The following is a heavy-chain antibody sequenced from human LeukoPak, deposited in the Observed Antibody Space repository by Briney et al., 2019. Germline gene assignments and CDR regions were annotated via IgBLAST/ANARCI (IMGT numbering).Heavy chain of an antibody. Sequence: GGSLRLSCAASGFTFSSYAMSWVRQAPGKGLEWVSTFSGRGDSTYYADSVKGRFTISRDNSKNTLYLQMNSLRLEDTAGYYCAKGAGYSSNWNFDYWGQGTLVTVSS. CDR3: AKGAGYSSNWNFDY. CDR1: GFTFSSYA. J-gene: IGHJ4*02. D-gene: IGHD6-13*01. V-gene: IGHV3-23*01. CDR2: FSGRGDST.